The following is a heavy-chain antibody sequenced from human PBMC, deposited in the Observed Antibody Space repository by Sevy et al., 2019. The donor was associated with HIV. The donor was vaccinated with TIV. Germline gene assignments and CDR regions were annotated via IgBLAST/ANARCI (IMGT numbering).Heavy chain of an antibody. Sequence: GGSLRLSCAASGFTFSNHGMHWVRQAPGKGPEWVALIWYDGSNIYYSDSANGRFTISRDDSKNKLYLQMYSLRPEDTAVYYCARESSHDFWSGYWGYLDYWGQGTLVTVSS. V-gene: IGHV3-33*01. J-gene: IGHJ4*02. CDR3: ARESSHDFWSGYWGYLDY. CDR2: IWYDGSNI. D-gene: IGHD3-3*01. CDR1: GFTFSNHG.